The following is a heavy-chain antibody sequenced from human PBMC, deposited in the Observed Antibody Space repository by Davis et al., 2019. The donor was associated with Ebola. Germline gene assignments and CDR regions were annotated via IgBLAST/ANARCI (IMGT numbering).Heavy chain of an antibody. CDR1: GFTFSTYA. CDR3: ARRIILTGNSYYYYGMDV. V-gene: IGHV3-21*01. CDR2: ISSSSSYI. J-gene: IGHJ6*02. Sequence: GGSLRLSCSASGFTFSTYAMNWVRQAPGKGLEWVSSISSSSSYIYYADSVKGRFTISRDNAKNSLYLQMNSLRAEDTAVYYCARRIILTGNSYYYYGMDVWGQGTTVTVSS. D-gene: IGHD3-9*01.